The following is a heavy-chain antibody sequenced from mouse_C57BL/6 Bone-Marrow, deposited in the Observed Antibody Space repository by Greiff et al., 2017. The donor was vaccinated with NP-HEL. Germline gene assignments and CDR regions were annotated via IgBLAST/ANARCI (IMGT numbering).Heavy chain of an antibody. V-gene: IGHV1-59*01. Sequence: VQLQQPGAELVRPGTSVKLSCKASGYTFTSYWMHWVKQRPGQGLEWIGVIDPSDSYTNYNQKFKGKATLTVDTSSSTAYMQLSSLTSEDSAVYYCAIYYGYVGTYWGQGTLVTVSA. CDR1: GYTFTSYW. CDR3: AIYYGYVGTY. CDR2: IDPSDSYT. J-gene: IGHJ3*01. D-gene: IGHD2-2*01.